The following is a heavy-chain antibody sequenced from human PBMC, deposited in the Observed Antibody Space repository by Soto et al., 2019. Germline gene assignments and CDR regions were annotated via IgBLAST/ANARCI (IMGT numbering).Heavy chain of an antibody. V-gene: IGHV3-23*01. CDR3: AKNGLSNSPSAIDS. Sequence: GGSLRLFCVTSGFSFSNSGMSWVRQAPGKGLDWVSGISGNGRNTYYADSVKGRFLVSRDNSGNTLFLQMNSLRAEDTAIYFCAKNGLSNSPSAIDSWGQGTLVTVSS. D-gene: IGHD1-1*01. CDR1: GFSFSNSG. CDR2: ISGNGRNT. J-gene: IGHJ4*02.